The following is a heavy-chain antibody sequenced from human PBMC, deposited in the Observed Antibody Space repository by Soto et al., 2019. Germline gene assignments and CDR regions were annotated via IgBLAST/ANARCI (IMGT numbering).Heavy chain of an antibody. Sequence: SQTLSLTCAISGDSVSGNSAAWNWIRQSPSRGLEWLGRTYYRSRWYNDYAVSVKSRITVTPDTSKNQFSLHLNSVTPEDTAVFYCAGDFPFYVSRQSYLAFGGRGPLDPVSS. V-gene: IGHV6-1*01. CDR2: TYYRSRWYN. J-gene: IGHJ4*02. CDR3: AGDFPFYVSRQSYLAF. CDR1: GDSVSGNSAA. D-gene: IGHD3-3*02.